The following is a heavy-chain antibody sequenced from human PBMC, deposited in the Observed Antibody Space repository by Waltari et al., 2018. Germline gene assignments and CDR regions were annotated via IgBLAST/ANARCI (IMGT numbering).Heavy chain of an antibody. D-gene: IGHD4-17*01. CDR1: GYTFTSYA. CDR2: INAGNGNT. CDR3: ARDSINGENWYFDL. Sequence: QVQLVQSGAEVKKPGASVKVSCKASGYTFTSYAMHWVRQAPGQRLEWMGWINAGNGNTKYSQKCQGRVTITRDTSASTAYMELSSLRSEDTAVYYCARDSINGENWYFDLWGQGTLVTVSS. J-gene: IGHJ2*01. V-gene: IGHV1-3*01.